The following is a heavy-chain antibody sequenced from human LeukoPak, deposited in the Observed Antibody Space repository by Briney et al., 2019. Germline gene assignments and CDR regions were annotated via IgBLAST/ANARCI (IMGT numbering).Heavy chain of an antibody. CDR2: IYYSGST. CDR1: GGSVNSGSYY. D-gene: IGHD1-26*01. Sequence: SETLSLTCTVSGGSVNSGSYYWTWIRQPPGKGLEWIGYIYYSGSTNYNPSLKSRVTISVDTSKNQFSLKLSSVTAADTAVYYCARDLTPIVGATYFDNWGQGTLATVSS. V-gene: IGHV4-61*01. J-gene: IGHJ4*02. CDR3: ARDLTPIVGATYFDN.